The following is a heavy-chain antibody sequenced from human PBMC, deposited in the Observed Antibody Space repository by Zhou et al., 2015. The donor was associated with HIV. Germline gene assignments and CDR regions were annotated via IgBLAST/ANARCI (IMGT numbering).Heavy chain of an antibody. Sequence: QVRLVQSGPELKKPGSSVTVSCKSSGGVFFKNAISWVRQAPGQGLEWMGGIIPIFGTANYAQKFQGRVTITADESTSTAYMELSSLRSEDTAVYYCATCKEPTYRWFDPWGQGTLVTVSS. V-gene: IGHV1-69*01. CDR2: IIPIFGTA. CDR3: ATCKEPTYRWFDP. D-gene: IGHD3-16*01. CDR1: GGVFFKNA. J-gene: IGHJ5*02.